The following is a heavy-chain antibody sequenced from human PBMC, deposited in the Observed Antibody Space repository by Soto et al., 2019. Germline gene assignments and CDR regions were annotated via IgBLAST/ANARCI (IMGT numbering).Heavy chain of an antibody. CDR2: ISAYNGNT. V-gene: IGHV1-18*01. CDR3: ARDRASMIPQTFCYHYYGMDV. CDR1: GYTFTSYG. D-gene: IGHD3-16*01. J-gene: IGHJ6*02. Sequence: ASVKVSCKASGYTFTSYGISWVRQAPGQGLEWMGWISAYNGNTNYAQKLQGRVTMTTDTSTSTAHMELRSLRSDDTAVYYCARDRASMIPQTFCYHYYGMDVWCQGTTVTVSS.